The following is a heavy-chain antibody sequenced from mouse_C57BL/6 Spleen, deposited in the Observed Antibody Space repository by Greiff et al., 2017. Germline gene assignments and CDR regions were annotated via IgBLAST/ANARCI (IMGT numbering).Heavy chain of an antibody. Sequence: EVMLVESGGGLVQPKGSLKLSCAASGFTFNTYAMHWVRQAPGKGLEWVARIRSKSSNYATYYADSVKDRFTISRDDSQSMLYLQMNNLKTEDTAMYYCATTVSRGYAMDYWGQGTSVTVSS. CDR3: ATTVSRGYAMDY. J-gene: IGHJ4*01. CDR2: IRSKSSNYAT. D-gene: IGHD1-1*01. CDR1: GFTFNTYA. V-gene: IGHV10-3*01.